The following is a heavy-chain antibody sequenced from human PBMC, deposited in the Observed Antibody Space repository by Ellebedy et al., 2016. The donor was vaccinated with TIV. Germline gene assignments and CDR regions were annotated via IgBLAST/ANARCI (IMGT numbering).Heavy chain of an antibody. J-gene: IGHJ4*02. D-gene: IGHD1-26*01. CDR1: GDSITSTNW. CDR2: IFHSGTT. Sequence: MPGGSLRLSCAVSGDSITSTNWWTWVRQPPGKGLEWVGEIFHSGTTNYNPSLKSRLTISLDKSKNHFSLDLRSVTAADTAVYYCATLIVGTYYFGYWGQGLLVTVSS. V-gene: IGHV4-4*02. CDR3: ATLIVGTYYFGY.